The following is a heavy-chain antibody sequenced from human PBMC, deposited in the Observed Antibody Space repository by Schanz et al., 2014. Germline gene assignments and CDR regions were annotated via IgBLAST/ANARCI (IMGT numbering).Heavy chain of an antibody. V-gene: IGHV1-69*04. CDR2: IIPILGIA. Sequence: QVQLVQSGPEVKEPGASVKVSCEASRYTFNTYGLNWVRQAPGQGLEWMGRIIPILGIANYAQKFQGRVTITADRSTFTAYMDVSSLRSEDTAVYYCVRVPSRDVSFDLWGRGTLVTVSS. CDR3: VRVPSRDVSFDL. CDR1: RYTFNTYG. D-gene: IGHD3-16*01. J-gene: IGHJ2*01.